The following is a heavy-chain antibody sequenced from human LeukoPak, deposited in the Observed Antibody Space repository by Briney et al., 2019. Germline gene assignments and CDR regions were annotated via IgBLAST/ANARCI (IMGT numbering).Heavy chain of an antibody. CDR2: IYTSGST. Sequence: PSETLSLTCTVSGGSISSYYWSWIRQPAGKGLEWIGRIYTSGSTNYNPSLKSRVTISVGTSKNQFSLKLSSVTAADTAVYYCARGVVTASGDDAFDIWGQGTMVTVSS. J-gene: IGHJ3*02. D-gene: IGHD2-21*02. V-gene: IGHV4-4*07. CDR1: GGSISSYY. CDR3: ARGVVTASGDDAFDI.